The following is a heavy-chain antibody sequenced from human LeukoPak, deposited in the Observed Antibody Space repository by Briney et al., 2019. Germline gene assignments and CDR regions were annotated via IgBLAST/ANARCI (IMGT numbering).Heavy chain of an antibody. Sequence: GGSLGLSCAASGFTFSSYAMSWVRQAPGKGLEWGSAISGSGGSTYYADSVKGRFTISRDNFKNTLYLQMNSLRAEDTAVYYCAKDRGYYYGSGSADDAFDIWGQGTMVTVSS. V-gene: IGHV3-23*01. CDR3: AKDRGYYYGSGSADDAFDI. J-gene: IGHJ3*02. CDR1: GFTFSSYA. D-gene: IGHD3-10*01. CDR2: ISGSGGST.